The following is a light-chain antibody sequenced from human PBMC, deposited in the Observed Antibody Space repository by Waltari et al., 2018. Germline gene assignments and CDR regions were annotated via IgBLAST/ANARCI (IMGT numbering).Light chain of an antibody. CDR3: QVWDTSSDHPV. V-gene: IGLV3-21*02. CDR1: NIGSNS. J-gene: IGLJ2*01. Sequence: SYELTQPPSVSVAPGETARITCGGRNIGSNSVHWYQQKPGQAPVLVVYDDSDRPSGIPERLSVSNSGNTATLTITRVEAGDEADYYCQVWDTSSDHPVFGGGTKLTVL. CDR2: DDS.